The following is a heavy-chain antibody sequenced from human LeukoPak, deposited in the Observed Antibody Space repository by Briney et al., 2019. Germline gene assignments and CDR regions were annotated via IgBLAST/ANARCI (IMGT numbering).Heavy chain of an antibody. CDR2: INPNSAGT. J-gene: IGHJ4*02. D-gene: IGHD3-10*01. CDR1: GYTFPTYA. V-gene: IGHV1-2*02. CDR3: ARGRSEGGTIDY. Sequence: GASVKVSCKASGYTFPTYAISWVRQAPGQGLEWMGWINPNSAGTKYAQKFQGRVTMSRDTSISTAYMELSRLTSDDTAVFYCARGRSEGGTIDYWGQGTLVTVSS.